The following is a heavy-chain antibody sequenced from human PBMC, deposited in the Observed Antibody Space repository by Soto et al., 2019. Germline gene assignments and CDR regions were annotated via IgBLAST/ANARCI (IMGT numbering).Heavy chain of an antibody. CDR3: ARTGDGHHDFLDY. V-gene: IGHV3-7*01. D-gene: IGHD1-1*01. CDR2: INQNGNED. Sequence: WWSLRLCCAASGFTFSSYWMNWFRHAPGKGLEWLANINQNGNEDNLLDSVKGRFTISRDNAKNSLFLQMNSLRVDDTSVYYCARTGDGHHDFLDYWGQGALVTVS. J-gene: IGHJ4*02. CDR1: GFTFSSYW.